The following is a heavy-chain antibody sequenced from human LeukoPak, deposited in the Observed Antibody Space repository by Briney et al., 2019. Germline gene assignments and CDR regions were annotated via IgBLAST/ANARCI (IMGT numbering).Heavy chain of an antibody. V-gene: IGHV1-18*01. CDR2: SSAYNGNT. CDR1: GYTFTSYG. J-gene: IGHJ4*02. CDR3: AREGGGYSDYDLGGGGAY. Sequence: ASVKVSCKASGYTFTSYGISWVRQAPGQGLEWMGWSSAYNGNTNYAQKLQGRVTMTTDTSTSTAYMELRSLRSDDTAVYYCAREGGGYSDYDLGGGGAYWGQGTLVTVSS. D-gene: IGHD5-12*01.